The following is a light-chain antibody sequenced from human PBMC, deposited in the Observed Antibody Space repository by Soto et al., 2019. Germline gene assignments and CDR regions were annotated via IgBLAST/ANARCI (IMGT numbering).Light chain of an antibody. V-gene: IGLV2-8*01. CDR1: SSDVGGYNY. J-gene: IGLJ3*02. Sequence: QSVLTQPPSASGSPGQSVTISCTGTSSDVGGYNYVSWYQQYPGRAPKLMIYEVTKRPSGVPDRFSGSKSGNTASLTVSGLRAEDEADYFCSSYAASIYCYFVFGGGTKLTVL. CDR2: EVT. CDR3: SSYAASIYCYFV.